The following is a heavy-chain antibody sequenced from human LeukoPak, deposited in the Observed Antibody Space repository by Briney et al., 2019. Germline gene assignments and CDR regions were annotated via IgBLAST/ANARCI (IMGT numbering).Heavy chain of an antibody. Sequence: GGSLRLSCEVSGFMFSTYAMHWVRQAPGKGPDLVSGINTYGGSTHYAKSVKGRFTISRDNSKNTLYLQMDSLRAEDTAVYYCARGRSAAEYDAFDIWGQGTLVTVSS. J-gene: IGHJ3*02. CDR3: ARGRSAAEYDAFDI. D-gene: IGHD2-15*01. CDR1: GFMFSTYA. CDR2: INTYGGST. V-gene: IGHV3-64*01.